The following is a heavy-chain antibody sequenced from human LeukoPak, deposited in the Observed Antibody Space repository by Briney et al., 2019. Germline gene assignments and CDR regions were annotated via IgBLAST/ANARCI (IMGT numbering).Heavy chain of an antibody. Sequence: GGSLRLSCAASGFTFSGYNMNWVRQAPGKGLEWVSSISSSSYIYYADSVKGRFTISRGNAKNSLYLQMNSLRAEDTAVYYCASSSERDYDFWSGYPLGYWGQGTLATVSS. J-gene: IGHJ4*02. V-gene: IGHV3-21*01. CDR2: ISSSSYI. CDR3: ASSSERDYDFWSGYPLGY. CDR1: GFTFSGYN. D-gene: IGHD3-3*01.